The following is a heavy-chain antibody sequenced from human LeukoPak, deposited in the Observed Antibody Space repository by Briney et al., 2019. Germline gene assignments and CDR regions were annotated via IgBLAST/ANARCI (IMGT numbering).Heavy chain of an antibody. Sequence: SETLSLTCTVSGGSISSYYWNWIRQPAGKGLEWIGRIYSSGSTNYSPSLKSRVTMSVDTSKNQFSLKLSSVTAADTAVYYCARDPPSFGGRFDPWGQGTLVAVSS. CDR3: ARDPPSFGGRFDP. D-gene: IGHD3-10*01. CDR2: IYSSGST. J-gene: IGHJ5*02. V-gene: IGHV4-4*07. CDR1: GGSISSYY.